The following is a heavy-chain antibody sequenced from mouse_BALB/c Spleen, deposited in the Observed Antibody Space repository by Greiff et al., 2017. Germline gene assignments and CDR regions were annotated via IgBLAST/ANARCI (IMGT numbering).Heavy chain of an antibody. CDR3: ARDHDGLDY. V-gene: IGHV5-4*02. J-gene: IGHJ2*01. CDR1: GFTFSDYY. CDR2: ISDGGSYT. Sequence: EVQVVESGGGLVKPGGSLKLSCAASGFTFSDYYMYWVRQTPEKRLEWVATISDGGSYTYYPDSVKGRFTISRDNAKNNLYLQMSSLKSEDTAMYYCARDHDGLDYWGQGTTLTVSS. D-gene: IGHD2-3*01.